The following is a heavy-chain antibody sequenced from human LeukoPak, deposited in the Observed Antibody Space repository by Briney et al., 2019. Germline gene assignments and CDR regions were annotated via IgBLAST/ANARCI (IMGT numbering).Heavy chain of an antibody. CDR1: GFIFSTYS. CDR3: ARGGVWQAFWSGNSDY. D-gene: IGHD3-3*01. J-gene: IGHJ4*02. V-gene: IGHV3-21*01. CDR2: IGTSSSYI. Sequence: PGGSLRLSCAASGFIFSTYSMNWVRQAPGKGLEWVSSIGTSSSYIYYGDSVKGRFTISRDNAKNSLYLQMNSLRAEDTAVYYWARGGVWQAFWSGNSDYWGQGTLVTVSS.